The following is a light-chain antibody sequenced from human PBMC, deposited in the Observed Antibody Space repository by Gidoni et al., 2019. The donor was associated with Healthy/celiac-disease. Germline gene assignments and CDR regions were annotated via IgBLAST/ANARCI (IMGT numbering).Light chain of an antibody. CDR1: QSVSSY. Sequence: EIVLTQSPATLSLSTGERATLSCRASQSVSSYLAWYQQKPGQAPRLLIDDASNRATGIPARFSGSGSGTDFTLTISSLEPEDFAAYYCQQRSNWPPLFTFGPGTKVDIK. CDR3: QQRSNWPPLFT. J-gene: IGKJ3*01. V-gene: IGKV3-11*01. CDR2: DAS.